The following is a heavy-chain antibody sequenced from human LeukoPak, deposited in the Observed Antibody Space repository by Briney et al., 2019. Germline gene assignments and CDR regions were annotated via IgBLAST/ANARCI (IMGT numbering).Heavy chain of an antibody. CDR2: ISSSSSTI. J-gene: IGHJ3*02. V-gene: IGHV3-48*04. D-gene: IGHD2-15*01. CDR3: ARDAGFEVVVAPDAFDI. Sequence: GGSLRLSCAASGFTFRSYSMNWVRRAPGKGLEWVSYISSSSSTIYYADSVKGRFTISRDNAKNSLYLQMNSLRAEDTAVYYCARDAGFEVVVAPDAFDIWGQGTMVTVSS. CDR1: GFTFRSYS.